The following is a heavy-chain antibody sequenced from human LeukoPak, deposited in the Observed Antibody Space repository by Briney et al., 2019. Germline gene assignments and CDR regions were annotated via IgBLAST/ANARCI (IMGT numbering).Heavy chain of an antibody. CDR3: SRGGCGATGCYTNDY. CDR2: IRTKATSYDA. V-gene: IGHV3-73*01. J-gene: IGHJ4*02. D-gene: IGHD2-21*01. Sequence: PGGSLRLSCAASGFTFSGSPMHWVRQASRKGLEWVGRIRTKATSYDAAYAASVKGRFTISRDDSKNTAYLQMNSLKTEDTAMYYCSRGGCGATGCYTNDYWGQGTLVTVSS. CDR1: GFTFSGSP.